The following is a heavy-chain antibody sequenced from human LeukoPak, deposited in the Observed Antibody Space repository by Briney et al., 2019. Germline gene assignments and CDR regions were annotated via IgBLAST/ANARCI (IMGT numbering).Heavy chain of an antibody. CDR1: GFTFSSYA. J-gene: IGHJ4*02. CDR3: YYYDSSGYYSFDY. CDR2: ISGSGGST. V-gene: IGHV3-23*01. D-gene: IGHD3-22*01. Sequence: GGSLRLSCATSGFTFSSYAMSWVRQAPGKGLEWVSAISGSGGSTYYADSVKGRFTISRDNSKNTLYLQMNSLRAEDTAVYYCYYYDSSGYYSFDYRGQGTLVTVSS.